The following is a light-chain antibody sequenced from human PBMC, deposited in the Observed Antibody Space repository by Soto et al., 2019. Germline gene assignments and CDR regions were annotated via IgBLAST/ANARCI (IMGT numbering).Light chain of an antibody. Sequence: IVLTQSPVTLSLSPGERATLSCSASQNISSYLIWYQKKPGQDPRILMYDVSNRATGIPARFSGSESGTDFNLTISRLETEDLAVYECQQRSNWTRTVGQRT. V-gene: IGKV3-11*01. J-gene: IGKJ1*01. CDR2: DVS. CDR1: QNISSY. CDR3: QQRSNWTRT.